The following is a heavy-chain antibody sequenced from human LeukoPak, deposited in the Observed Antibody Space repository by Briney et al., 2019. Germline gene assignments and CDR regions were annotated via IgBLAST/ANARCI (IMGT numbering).Heavy chain of an antibody. D-gene: IGHD3-10*01. CDR3: ARDRAVTWFDP. J-gene: IGHJ5*02. CDR2: INPTSGGT. V-gene: IGHV1-2*02. CDR1: GYTFTGYY. Sequence: VASVKVSCKASGYTFTGYYMHWVRQAPGQGLEWMGWINPTSGGTNYAQKFQGRVTMTRDTSISTAYMELSRLRSDDTAVYYCARDRAVTWFDPWGQGTLVTVSS.